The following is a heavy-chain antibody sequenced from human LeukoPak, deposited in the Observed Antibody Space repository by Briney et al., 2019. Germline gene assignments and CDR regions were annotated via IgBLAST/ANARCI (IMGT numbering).Heavy chain of an antibody. J-gene: IGHJ3*02. CDR1: GYSFATYW. D-gene: IGHD6-19*01. Sequence: GESLKISCKGSGYSFATYWLSWVRQMPGKGLEWMGRIDPSDSYTNYSPSFQGHVTISADKSISTAYLQWSSLKASDTAIYYCATSQAAGSGGWFDWAFDIWGQGTMVTVS. CDR3: ATSQAAGSGGWFDWAFDI. CDR2: IDPSDSYT. V-gene: IGHV5-10-1*01.